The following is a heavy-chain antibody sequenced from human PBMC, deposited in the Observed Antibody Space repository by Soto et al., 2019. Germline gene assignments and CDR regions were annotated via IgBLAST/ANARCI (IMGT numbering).Heavy chain of an antibody. V-gene: IGHV1-18*04. CDR2: INGDNGNT. D-gene: IGHD4-17*01. CDR3: ARDLGYGDYGTDF. CDR1: GYSFSNNG. J-gene: IGHJ4*02. Sequence: QVQLVQSGAEVKKPGASVKVSCQASGYSFSNNGISWVRQAPGQGFEWMGWINGDNGNTNYAQKFQGRVIMTTDTSTSTAYMELRSVRSDDTAVYYCARDLGYGDYGTDFWGQGTLVTVSS.